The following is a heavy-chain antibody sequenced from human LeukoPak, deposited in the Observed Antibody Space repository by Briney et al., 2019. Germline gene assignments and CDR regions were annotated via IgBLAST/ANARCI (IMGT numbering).Heavy chain of an antibody. CDR3: AKQQGYRFDY. V-gene: IGHV3-30*02. J-gene: IGHJ4*02. CDR1: GFTFSSYG. D-gene: IGHD3-16*02. Sequence: GGSLRLSCAASGFTFSSYGMHWVHQAPGKGLEWVAFIRYDGSNKYYADSVKGRFTISRDNSKNTLYLQMNSLRAEDTAVYYCAKQQGYRFDYWGQGTLVTVSS. CDR2: IRYDGSNK.